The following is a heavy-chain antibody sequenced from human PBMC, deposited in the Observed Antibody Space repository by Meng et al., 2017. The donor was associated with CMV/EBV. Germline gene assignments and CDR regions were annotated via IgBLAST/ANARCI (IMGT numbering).Heavy chain of an antibody. CDR1: GGSFSGYS. CDR3: ARGGRGSYFLH. V-gene: IGHV4-34*01. Sequence: VFGGSFSGYSWSWIRQSPGKGLEWIGEINHSGSTNYNPSLKSRVTISVDTSKNQFSLKLSSVTAADTAVYYCARGGRGSYFLHWGQGILVTVSS. J-gene: IGHJ1*01. D-gene: IGHD1-26*01. CDR2: INHSGST.